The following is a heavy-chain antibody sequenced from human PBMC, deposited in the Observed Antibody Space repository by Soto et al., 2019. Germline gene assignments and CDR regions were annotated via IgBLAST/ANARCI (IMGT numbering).Heavy chain of an antibody. V-gene: IGHV2-5*02. CDR1: GFSLNTRGVG. D-gene: IGHD3-22*01. CDR3: AXTRXXNGSGFSHFDY. Sequence: QITLRESGPTLVKPTQTLTLTCTFSGFSLNTRGVGVGWIRQPPGKALEWLALIYWDDDRRYSPSLKNRLTITRDTPRNQVVLKMSNMHSVDTATXSCAXTRXXNGSGFSHFDYWGQGILVTVSS. J-gene: IGHJ4*02. CDR2: IYWDDDR.